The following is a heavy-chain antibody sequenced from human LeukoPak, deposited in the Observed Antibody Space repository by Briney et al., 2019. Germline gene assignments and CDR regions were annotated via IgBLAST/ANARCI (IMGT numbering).Heavy chain of an antibody. D-gene: IGHD6-19*01. CDR2: INPSGGST. CDR1: GYTFTSYY. Sequence: ASVKVSCKASGYTFTSYYMHWVRQAPGQGLEWMGIINPSGGSTSYAQKFQGRVTMTRDMSTSTVYMELSSLRSEDTAVYFCAREIAVAPDAFDIWGQGTMVTVSS. V-gene: IGHV1-46*01. CDR3: AREIAVAPDAFDI. J-gene: IGHJ3*02.